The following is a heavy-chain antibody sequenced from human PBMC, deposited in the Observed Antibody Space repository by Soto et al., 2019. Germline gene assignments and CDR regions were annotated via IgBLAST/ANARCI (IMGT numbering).Heavy chain of an antibody. CDR3: ARELYCSSTSCYNWFDP. D-gene: IGHD2-2*01. J-gene: IGHJ5*02. V-gene: IGHV1-69*13. Sequence: SVKVSCKASGGTFSSYAISWVRQAPGQGLEWMGGIIPIFGTANYAQKFQGRVTITADESTSTAYTELSSLRSEDTAVYYCARELYCSSTSCYNWFDPWGQGTLVTVS. CDR1: GGTFSSYA. CDR2: IIPIFGTA.